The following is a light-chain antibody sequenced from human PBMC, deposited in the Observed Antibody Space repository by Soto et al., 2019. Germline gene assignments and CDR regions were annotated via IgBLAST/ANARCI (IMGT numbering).Light chain of an antibody. CDR2: DAS. CDR1: QDISNS. CDR3: QHYADLPLT. J-gene: IGKJ4*01. Sequence: DIQMTQSLSSLSASVGDRVTITCQASQDISNSVNWYQQKPGKAPKLLIFDASTVETGVPSRFSGGGSGTYFTFTINSLQPEDIAAYYCQHYADLPLTFGGGTKVEIK. V-gene: IGKV1-33*01.